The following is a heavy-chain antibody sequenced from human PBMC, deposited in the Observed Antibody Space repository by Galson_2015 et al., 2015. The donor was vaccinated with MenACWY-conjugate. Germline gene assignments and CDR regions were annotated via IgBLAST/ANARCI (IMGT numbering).Heavy chain of an antibody. CDR3: TRGCSGGSCYQDPYYFYGMDV. V-gene: IGHV3-49*03. CDR1: GFTFGDYA. D-gene: IGHD2-15*01. J-gene: IGHJ6*02. CDR2: IRSKAYGGTT. Sequence: SLRLSCAASGFTFGDYAMSWFRQAPGKGLEWVGFIRSKAYGGTTEYAASVKGRFTISRDDSKSIAYLQMNSLKTEDTAVYYCTRGCSGGSCYQDPYYFYGMDVWGQGTTVTVSS.